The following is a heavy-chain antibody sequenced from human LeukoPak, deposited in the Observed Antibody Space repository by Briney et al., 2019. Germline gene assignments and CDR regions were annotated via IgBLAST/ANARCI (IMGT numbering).Heavy chain of an antibody. CDR3: ARDRIVGATSFWFDP. CDR1: GFTLSDYY. J-gene: IGHJ5*02. D-gene: IGHD1-26*01. V-gene: IGHV3-11*04. Sequence: GGSLRLSCAASGFTLSDYYMSWIRQAPGKGLEWVSYSSSSGSTIYYADSVKGRFAISRDNAKNSLYLQMNSLRAEDTAVYYCARDRIVGATSFWFDPWGQGTLVTVSS. CDR2: SSSSGSTI.